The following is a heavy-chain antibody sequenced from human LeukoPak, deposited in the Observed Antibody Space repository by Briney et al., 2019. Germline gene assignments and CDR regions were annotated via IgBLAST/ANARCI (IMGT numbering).Heavy chain of an antibody. CDR3: ARQWPTRNVITWDNWFDP. D-gene: IGHD6-19*01. V-gene: IGHV1-18*01. CDR2: ISAYNGNT. Sequence: ASVKVSCKASGYTFTSYGISWVRQAPGQGLEWMGWISAYNGNTNHAQKLQGRVTMTTDTSTSTAYMELRSLRSDDTAVYYCARQWPTRNVITWDNWFDPWGQGTLVTVSS. CDR1: GYTFTSYG. J-gene: IGHJ5*02.